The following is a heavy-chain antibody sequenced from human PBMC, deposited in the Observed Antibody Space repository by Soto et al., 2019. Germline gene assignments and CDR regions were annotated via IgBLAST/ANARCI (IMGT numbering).Heavy chain of an antibody. J-gene: IGHJ4*02. Sequence: GASVKVSCKASDYRFTNYGISWVRQAPGQGPEWMGWISGYNGNTNYAQKFQGRVTMTTDTSTSTAYMELRSLRSDDTAVYYCAIVGDTTTSFVDYWRQGTLVTVSS. CDR1: DYRFTNYG. CDR3: AIVGDTTTSFVDY. D-gene: IGHD1-26*01. CDR2: ISGYNGNT. V-gene: IGHV1-18*04.